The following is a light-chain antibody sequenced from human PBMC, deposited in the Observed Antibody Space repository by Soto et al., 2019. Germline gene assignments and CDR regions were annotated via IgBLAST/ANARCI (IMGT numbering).Light chain of an antibody. Sequence: AIQMTQSPSSLSASVGDRVTIICRAIQGIRNDLGWYQQKPGKAPKVLIYSTSNLQSGVPSRFSGSGSGTDFTLTISSLQPEDFATYYCLQDYNYPLTFGGGTKVDIK. CDR3: LQDYNYPLT. J-gene: IGKJ4*01. CDR2: STS. V-gene: IGKV1-6*01. CDR1: QGIRND.